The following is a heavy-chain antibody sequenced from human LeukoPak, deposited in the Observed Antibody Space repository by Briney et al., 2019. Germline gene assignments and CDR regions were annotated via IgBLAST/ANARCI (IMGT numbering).Heavy chain of an antibody. Sequence: ASVKVSCKASGYTFTCYGISWVRQAPGQGLEWMGWISAYNGNTNYAQKLQGRVTTTTDTSTSTAYMELRSLRSDDTAVYYCARAGGYSSSWPFDYWGQGTLVTVSS. CDR1: GYTFTCYG. J-gene: IGHJ4*02. CDR3: ARAGGYSSSWPFDY. D-gene: IGHD6-13*01. CDR2: ISAYNGNT. V-gene: IGHV1-18*01.